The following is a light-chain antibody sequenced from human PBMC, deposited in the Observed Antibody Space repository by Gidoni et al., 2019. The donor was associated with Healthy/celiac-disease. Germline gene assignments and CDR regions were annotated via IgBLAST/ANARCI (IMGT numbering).Light chain of an antibody. V-gene: IGLV2-23*01. CDR3: CSYAGSSTSLWV. CDR1: SSDVGSYNL. Sequence: QSALTQPASVSGSPGPSITISCTGTSSDVGSYNLVSWYQQHPGKAPKLMIYEGIKRPSGVSNRFSGSKSGNTASLTIAGLQAEDEADYYCCSYAGSSTSLWVFGGGTKLTVL. CDR2: EGI. J-gene: IGLJ3*02.